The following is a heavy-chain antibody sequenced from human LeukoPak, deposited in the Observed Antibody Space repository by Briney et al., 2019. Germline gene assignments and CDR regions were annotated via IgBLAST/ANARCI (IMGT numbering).Heavy chain of an antibody. Sequence: GGSLRLSCAASGFTFSSYGMHWVRQAPGKGLEWVAVISYDGSDKYYADSVKGRFTISRDNSKNTLYLQMNSLRTEDTAVYYCAKDGYPLGYCSSTSCPYYFSYWGQGTLVTVSS. CDR1: GFTFSSYG. J-gene: IGHJ4*02. CDR3: AKDGYPLGYCSSTSCPYYFSY. D-gene: IGHD2-2*01. V-gene: IGHV3-30*18. CDR2: ISYDGSDK.